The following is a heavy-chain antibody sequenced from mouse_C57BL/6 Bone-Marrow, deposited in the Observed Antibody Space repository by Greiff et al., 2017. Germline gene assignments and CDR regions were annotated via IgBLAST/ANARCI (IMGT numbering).Heavy chain of an antibody. CDR3: ARPTTVVAYYYAMDY. D-gene: IGHD1-1*01. Sequence: VQLKESVAELVRPGASVKLSCTASGFNIKNTYMHWVKQRPEQGLEWIGRIDPANGNTKYAPKFQGKATITADTSSNTAYLQLSSLTSEDTAIYYCARPTTVVAYYYAMDYWGQGTSVTVSS. J-gene: IGHJ4*01. CDR1: GFNIKNTY. V-gene: IGHV14-3*01. CDR2: IDPANGNT.